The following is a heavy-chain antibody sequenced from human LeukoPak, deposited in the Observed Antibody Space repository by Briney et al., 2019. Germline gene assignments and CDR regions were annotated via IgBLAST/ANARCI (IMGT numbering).Heavy chain of an antibody. CDR1: GGSISSYY. CDR2: IYYSGST. V-gene: IGHV4-59*01. CDR3: ARDLYYYDSSGHYFDY. Sequence: SETLSLTCTVSGGSISSYYWSWIRQPPGKGLEWIGYIYYSGSTNYNPSLKSRVTISVDTSKNQFSLKLSSVTAADTAVYYCARDLYYYDSSGHYFDYWGQRTLVTVSS. D-gene: IGHD3-22*01. J-gene: IGHJ4*02.